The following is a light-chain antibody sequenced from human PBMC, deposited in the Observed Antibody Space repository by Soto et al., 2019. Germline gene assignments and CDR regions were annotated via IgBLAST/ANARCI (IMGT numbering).Light chain of an antibody. CDR3: LLHYSGTAV. Sequence: QAVVTQEPSLTLSPGGTVTLTCGSSTGAVTNAHYPYWFQQMPGQAPRTLIYDTSNKHSWTPARFSGSLLGGKAALTLSGAQPEDEGDYYCLLHYSGTAVLGGGTQLTVL. J-gene: IGLJ7*01. V-gene: IGLV7-46*01. CDR1: TGAVTNAHY. CDR2: DTS.